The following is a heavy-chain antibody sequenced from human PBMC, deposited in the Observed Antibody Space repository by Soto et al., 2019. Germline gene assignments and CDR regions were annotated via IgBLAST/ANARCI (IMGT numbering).Heavy chain of an antibody. D-gene: IGHD3-22*01. CDR2: ISYDGSNK. V-gene: IGHV3-30*18. J-gene: IGHJ4*02. Sequence: HPGGSLRLSCAASGFTFRSYGMHWVRQAPGKGLEWVAVISYDGSNKYYADSVKGRFTISRDNSKNTLYLQMNSLRPEDTAVYYYAKDGILDSSGHYYYFDYWGQGTLVTVSS. CDR1: GFTFRSYG. CDR3: AKDGILDSSGHYYYFDY.